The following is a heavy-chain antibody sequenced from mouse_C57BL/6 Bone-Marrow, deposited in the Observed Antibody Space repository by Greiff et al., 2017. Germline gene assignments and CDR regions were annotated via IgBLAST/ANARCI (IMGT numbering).Heavy chain of an antibody. CDR1: GYAFTNYL. CDR2: INPGSGGT. J-gene: IGHJ4*01. CDR3: ARRGDGYYDAMDY. Sequence: VKLLESGAELVRPGTSVKVSCKASGYAFTNYLIEWVKQRPGQGLEWIGVINPGSGGTNYNEKFKGKATLTADKSSSTAYMQLSSLTSEDSAVYFCARRGDGYYDAMDYWGQGTSVTVSS. V-gene: IGHV1-54*01. D-gene: IGHD2-3*01.